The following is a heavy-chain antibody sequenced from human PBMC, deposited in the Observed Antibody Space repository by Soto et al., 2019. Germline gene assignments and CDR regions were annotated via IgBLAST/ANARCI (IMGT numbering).Heavy chain of an antibody. CDR2: ISYDGSNK. Sequence: QVQLVESGGGVVQPGRSLRLSCAASGFTFSSYAMHWVRQAPGKGLEWVAVISYDGSNKYYADSVKGRFTISRDNSKNTLYLQMNSLRAEETAVYYCARDGYNWLLYYGMDVWGQGTTVTVSS. CDR1: GFTFSSYA. J-gene: IGHJ6*02. V-gene: IGHV3-30-3*01. D-gene: IGHD1-20*01. CDR3: ARDGYNWLLYYGMDV.